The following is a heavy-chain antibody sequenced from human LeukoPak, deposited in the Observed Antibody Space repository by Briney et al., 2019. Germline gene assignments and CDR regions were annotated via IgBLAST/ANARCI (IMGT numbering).Heavy chain of an antibody. CDR2: INHSGST. CDR3: AGAPSVGWFDP. V-gene: IGHV4-34*01. CDR1: GGSFSGYY. J-gene: IGHJ5*02. Sequence: SETLSLTCAVYGGSFSGYYWSWIRQPPGKGLEWIGEINHSGSTIYNPSLKSRVTISVDTSKNQFSLKLSSVTAADTAVYYCAGAPSVGWFDPWGQGTLVTVSS.